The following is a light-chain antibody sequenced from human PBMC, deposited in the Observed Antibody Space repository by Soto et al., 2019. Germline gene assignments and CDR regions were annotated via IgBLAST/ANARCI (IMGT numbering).Light chain of an antibody. CDR2: GSS. V-gene: IGKV3-20*01. Sequence: DIQLTQSPGTLSLSPGERATLSCRPSQSVCTCYSAYYQKKPHPPTSLLLCGSSGGASGPPRMCGSRSGRAVTILIISRLAHDDSAEYYHQQNDSSRTFGRGTKVDIK. CDR3: QQNDSSRT. J-gene: IGKJ4*02. CDR1: QSVCTCY.